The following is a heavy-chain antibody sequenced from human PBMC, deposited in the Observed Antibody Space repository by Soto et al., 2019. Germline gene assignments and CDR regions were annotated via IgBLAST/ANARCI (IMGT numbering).Heavy chain of an antibody. CDR3: ARCSEYGDPNYYYYHMDV. J-gene: IGHJ6*03. D-gene: IGHD4-17*01. CDR2: INPSGGST. V-gene: IGHV1-46*03. CDR1: GYTFTSYY. Sequence: ASVKVSCKASGYTFTSYYMHWVRQAPGQGLEWMGIINPSGGSTSYAQKFQGRVTMTRDTSTSTVYMELSSLRSEDTAVYYCARCSEYGDPNYYYYHMDVWGEGTPVSVSS.